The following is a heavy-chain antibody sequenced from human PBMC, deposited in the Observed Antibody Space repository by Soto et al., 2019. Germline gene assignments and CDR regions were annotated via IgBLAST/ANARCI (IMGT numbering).Heavy chain of an antibody. CDR3: AKDQSSSSRYGMAV. D-gene: IGHD6-6*01. J-gene: IGHJ6*02. Sequence: PVGSLRLSCAVSGFTFSNFGMHWVRQAPGKGLEWVAVISYDGSNEYYADSVKGRFTISRDKSENTLYLQMNSLRAEDTAVYYCAKDQSSSSRYGMAVWGQGNTVTVSS. V-gene: IGHV3-30*18. CDR2: ISYDGSNE. CDR1: GFTFSNFG.